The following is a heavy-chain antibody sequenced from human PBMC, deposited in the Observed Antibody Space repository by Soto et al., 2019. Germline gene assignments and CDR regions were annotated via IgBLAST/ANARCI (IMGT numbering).Heavy chain of an antibody. J-gene: IGHJ4*02. CDR3: AKNLVTDFSWHIDY. Sequence: GGSLRLSCAASGFTFSSYGMHWVRQAPGKGLEWVAVISYDGSNKYYADSVKGRFTISRDNSKNTLYLQMNSLRAEDTAVYYCAKNLVTDFSWHIDYWGQGTLVTVSS. V-gene: IGHV3-30*18. CDR1: GFTFSSYG. D-gene: IGHD2-15*01. CDR2: ISYDGSNK.